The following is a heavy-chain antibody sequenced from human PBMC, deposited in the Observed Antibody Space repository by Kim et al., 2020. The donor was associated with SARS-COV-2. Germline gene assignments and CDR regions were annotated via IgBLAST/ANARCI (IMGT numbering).Heavy chain of an antibody. J-gene: IGHJ3*02. D-gene: IGHD1-26*01. CDR3: AREGWDPLGADAFDI. V-gene: IGHV3-48*03. CDR1: GLNFNNYE. Sequence: GGSLRLSCVGSGLNFNNYEMNWVRQAPGKGLEWISYISRTGGPIYYADSVRGRFTISRDNAANSLFLQLNRLRADDSGVYYCAREGWDPLGADAFDICG. CDR2: ISRTGGPI.